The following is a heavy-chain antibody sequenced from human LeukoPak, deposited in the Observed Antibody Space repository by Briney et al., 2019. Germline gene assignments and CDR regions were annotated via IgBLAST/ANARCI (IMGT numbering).Heavy chain of an antibody. J-gene: IGHJ4*02. CDR3: ARRGSSGTYWSFDY. CDR2: IKQDGSEK. Sequence: GGSLRLSCAASGFTFSSYWMSWVRQAPGKGLEWVANIKQDGSEKCYVDSVKGRFTISRDNAKNSLYLQMNSLRAEDTAVYYCARRGSSGTYWSFDYWGQGTLVTVSS. V-gene: IGHV3-7*01. CDR1: GFTFSSYW. D-gene: IGHD3-10*01.